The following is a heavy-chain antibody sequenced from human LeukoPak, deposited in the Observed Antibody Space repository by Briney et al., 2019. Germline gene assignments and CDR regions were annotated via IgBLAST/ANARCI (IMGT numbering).Heavy chain of an antibody. CDR2: IIPIFGTA. V-gene: IGHV1-69*05. D-gene: IGHD6-19*01. Sequence: SVKVSCKASGYTFTNFPIGWVRQAPGQGLEWMGGIIPIFGTANHAQKFQGRVTITTDESTSTAYMELSSLRSEDTAVYYCARVLVAVAGSFDYWGQGTLVTVSS. J-gene: IGHJ4*02. CDR1: GYTFTNFP. CDR3: ARVLVAVAGSFDY.